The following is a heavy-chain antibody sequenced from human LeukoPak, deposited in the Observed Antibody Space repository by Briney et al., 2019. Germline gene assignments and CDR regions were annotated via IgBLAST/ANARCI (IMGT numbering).Heavy chain of an antibody. Sequence: GGSLRLSCAASGFTVNNNYMTWVRQAPGKGLEWVSAISGSGGSTYYADSVKGRFTISRDNSRDTLYLQMNSLRAEDTAVYYCAKGYYDYVWGSYYFDYWGQGTLVTVSS. CDR2: ISGSGGST. J-gene: IGHJ4*02. CDR3: AKGYYDYVWGSYYFDY. V-gene: IGHV3-23*01. D-gene: IGHD3-16*01. CDR1: GFTVNNNY.